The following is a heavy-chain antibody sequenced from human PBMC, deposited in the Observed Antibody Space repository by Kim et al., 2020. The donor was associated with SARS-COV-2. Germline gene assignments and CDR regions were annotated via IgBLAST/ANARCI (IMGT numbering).Heavy chain of an antibody. D-gene: IGHD1-26*01. CDR3: ARGGTGWAFDY. CDR1: GGSISSFY. CDR2: IYYSWSV. J-gene: IGHJ4*02. Sequence: SETLSLTCTVSGGSISSFYWSWIRQPPGKRLEWIGYIYYSWSVNYNPSLMSRVTITVETAKNQFSLTLNFVTAAATATSYCARGGTGWAFDYWCQGALV. V-gene: IGHV4-59*13.